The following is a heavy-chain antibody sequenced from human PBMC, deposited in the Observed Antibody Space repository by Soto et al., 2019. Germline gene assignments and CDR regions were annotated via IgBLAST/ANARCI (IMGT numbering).Heavy chain of an antibody. D-gene: IGHD6-13*01. J-gene: IGHJ4*02. CDR2: MSYDGSQK. V-gene: IGHV3-30-3*01. Sequence: QVQLVESGGGVVQPGRSLRLSCAASGFIFSTYTMHWVRQAPGKGLEWLTVMSYDGSQKYYADSVKGRLTISRDNSKNTLDLQMTSLRAEDTAVYHCAIAKSSSCHNFDYWGQGTLVTVSS. CDR3: AIAKSSSCHNFDY. CDR1: GFIFSTYT.